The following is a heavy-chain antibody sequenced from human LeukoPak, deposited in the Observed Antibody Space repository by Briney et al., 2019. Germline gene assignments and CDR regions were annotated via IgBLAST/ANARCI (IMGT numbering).Heavy chain of an antibody. CDR3: ARDHCGAIDAFDI. Sequence: SETLSLTCTVSGGSISSYYWSWIRQPAGKGLEWIGRIYTSGSTNYNPSLKSRVTISVDKSKNQFSLKLSSVTAADTAVYYCARDHCGAIDAFDIWGQGTMVTVSS. CDR2: IYTSGST. CDR1: GGSISSYY. J-gene: IGHJ3*02. V-gene: IGHV4-4*07. D-gene: IGHD2-21*01.